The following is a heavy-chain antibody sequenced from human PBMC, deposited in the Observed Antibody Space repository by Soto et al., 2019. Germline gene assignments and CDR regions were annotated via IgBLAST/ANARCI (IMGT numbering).Heavy chain of an antibody. CDR1: GGSISSGDYY. CDR3: ARSLDNWNYYYYYYYGMDV. CDR2: IYYSGST. Sequence: QVQLQESGPGLVKPSQTLSLTCTVSGGSISSGDYYWSWIRQPPGKGLEWIGYIYYSGSTYYNPSLKSRVTISVDTSKNQFSLKLSSVTAADTAVYYCARSLDNWNYYYYYYYGMDVWGQGTTVTVSS. J-gene: IGHJ6*02. V-gene: IGHV4-30-4*01. D-gene: IGHD1-7*01.